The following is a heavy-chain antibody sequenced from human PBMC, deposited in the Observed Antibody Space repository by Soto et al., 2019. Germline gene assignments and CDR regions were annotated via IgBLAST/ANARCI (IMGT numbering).Heavy chain of an antibody. D-gene: IGHD2-2*01. V-gene: IGHV1-69*01. CDR1: GGTFSSYA. CDR3: ARGTFRYCSSTSCYEDAFDI. J-gene: IGHJ3*02. CDR2: IIPIFGTA. Sequence: QVQLVQSGAEVKKPGSSVKVSCKASGGTFSSYAISWVRQAPGQGLEWMGGIIPIFGTANYAQKFQGRVTITADESTSTDYMELSSLRSEDTAVYYCARGTFRYCSSTSCYEDAFDIWGQGTMVTVSS.